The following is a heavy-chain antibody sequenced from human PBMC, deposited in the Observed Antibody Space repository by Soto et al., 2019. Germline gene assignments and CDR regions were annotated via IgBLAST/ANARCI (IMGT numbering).Heavy chain of an antibody. J-gene: IGHJ3*02. CDR2: INPNSGST. CDR1: GYTFTGYY. Sequence: QVQLVQSGAEVKKPGASVKVSCKASGYTFTGYYIHWVRQAPGQGLEWMGWINPNSGSTTYAQKFKGRVTMTKDTSIRTTYMDLSRLRSDDTAVYYCARYCSSVSCYDEIWGQGTMVTVSS. D-gene: IGHD2-15*01. CDR3: ARYCSSVSCYDEI. V-gene: IGHV1-2*02.